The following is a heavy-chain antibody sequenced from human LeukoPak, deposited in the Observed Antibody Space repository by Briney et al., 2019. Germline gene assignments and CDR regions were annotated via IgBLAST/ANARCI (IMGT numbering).Heavy chain of an antibody. D-gene: IGHD2-21*02. J-gene: IGHJ4*02. Sequence: PGGSLRLSCAASGFTFSTYAMTWVRQAPGKGLEWISTITSGGSTYYADSVKGRFTISRDNSKNTLSLQMNSLRAEDTAVYYCAKDCMDESNCGGDCLDYWGQGTLVTVSS. V-gene: IGHV3-23*01. CDR3: AKDCMDESNCGGDCLDY. CDR2: ITSGGST. CDR1: GFTFSTYA.